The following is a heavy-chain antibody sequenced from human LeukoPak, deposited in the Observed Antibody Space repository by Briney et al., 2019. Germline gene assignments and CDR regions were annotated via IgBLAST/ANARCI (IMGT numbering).Heavy chain of an antibody. CDR2: IYTSGST. Sequence: MSSETLSLTCTVSGGSISNFYWNWIRQPAGKGLEWIGRIYTSGSTNYNPSLKSRVTMSVDTPKNQFSLSLSSVTAADTAVYYCARGYRPQGLRFDYWGQGTLVTVSS. V-gene: IGHV4-4*07. CDR1: GGSISNFY. D-gene: IGHD4-17*01. J-gene: IGHJ4*02. CDR3: ARGYRPQGLRFDY.